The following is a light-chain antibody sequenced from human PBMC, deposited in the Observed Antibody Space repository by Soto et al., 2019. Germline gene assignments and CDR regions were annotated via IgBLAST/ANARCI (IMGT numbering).Light chain of an antibody. CDR3: QQYGSSPIT. J-gene: IGKJ5*01. CDR2: GAT. Sequence: EIVLTQSPGTLSLSPGEIAIFSCRASQSLGSTFLAWYQQKPGQAPRLLMFGATTRATGIPDRFSGSGSGTDFTLTISRLEPEDFAVYYCQQYGSSPITFGQGTRLEIK. CDR1: QSLGSTF. V-gene: IGKV3-20*01.